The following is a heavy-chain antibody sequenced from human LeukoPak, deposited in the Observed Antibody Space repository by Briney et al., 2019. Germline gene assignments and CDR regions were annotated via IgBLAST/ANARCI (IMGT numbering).Heavy chain of an antibody. CDR1: GYSFSSGYY. V-gene: IGHV4-38-2*01. J-gene: IGHJ4*02. CDR2: IYHSGST. D-gene: IGHD2-2*01. Sequence: PSETVSLTCAVSGYSFSSGYYWGWIRQPPGKGLEWIGSIYHSGSTYYNPSLKSRVTISVDTSKNQFSLKLSSGSAEDTAVYLCGRRYCSSTICPIDHWPRGTGVTVSS. CDR3: GRRYCSSTICPIDH.